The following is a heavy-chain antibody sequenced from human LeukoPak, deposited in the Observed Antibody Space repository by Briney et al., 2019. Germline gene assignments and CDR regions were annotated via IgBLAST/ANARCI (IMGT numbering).Heavy chain of an antibody. Sequence: PSETLSLTCTVSGGSISSYYWSWIRQPPGKGLEWFGYIYYSGSTNYNPSLKSRVTISVDTSKNQFSLKLSSVTAADTAVYYCARFLPSYYDSSGYRDDAFDIWGQGTMVTVSP. CDR1: GGSISSYY. D-gene: IGHD3-22*01. CDR2: IYYSGST. CDR3: ARFLPSYYDSSGYRDDAFDI. V-gene: IGHV4-59*01. J-gene: IGHJ3*02.